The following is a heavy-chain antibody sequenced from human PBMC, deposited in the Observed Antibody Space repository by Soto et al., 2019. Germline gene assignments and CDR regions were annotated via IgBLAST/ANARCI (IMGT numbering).Heavy chain of an antibody. J-gene: IGHJ4*02. CDR1: GSTFSSYG. CDR2: ISYDGRNK. CDR3: AKDMYYHDSSGYYTFDK. V-gene: IGHV3-30*18. D-gene: IGHD3-22*01. Sequence: PGGSLRLSCAASGSTFSSYGMHWVRQAPGKGLEWVAVISYDGRNKRYVDSVKGRFTISRDNSKNTLDLQMNSLRAEDTAMYYCAKDMYYHDSSGYYTFDKRGQGTPVTGSS.